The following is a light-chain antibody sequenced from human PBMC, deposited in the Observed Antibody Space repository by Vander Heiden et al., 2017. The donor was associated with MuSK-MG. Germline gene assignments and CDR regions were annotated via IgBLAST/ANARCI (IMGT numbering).Light chain of an antibody. V-gene: IGLV1-44*01. CDR1: NSNIGTYT. J-gene: IGLJ2*01. CDR3: AAWDGSLKGVV. Sequence: QSVLTQPPSASVTPGQRVTISCSGSNSNIGTYTVNWYQQLPGTAPKLLIYSNNRRPSGVPDRFSGSKSGTSASLAISGLQSEDEADYYCAAWDGSLKGVVFGGGTKLTVL. CDR2: SNN.